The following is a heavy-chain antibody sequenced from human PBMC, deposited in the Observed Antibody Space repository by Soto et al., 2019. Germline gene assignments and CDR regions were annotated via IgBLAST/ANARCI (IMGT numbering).Heavy chain of an antibody. J-gene: IGHJ4*02. CDR1: GGSINSFF. D-gene: IGHD3-3*01. CDR3: ARKEWSLSPFDY. CDR2: THYSGST. Sequence: LTCTVSGGSINSFFWSWIRQPPGKGLEWIGYTHYSGSTNYNPSLKSRVTISVDTSKNQVSLKLSSVTAADTAVYFCARKEWSLSPFDYWGQGTLVTVSS. V-gene: IGHV4-59*01.